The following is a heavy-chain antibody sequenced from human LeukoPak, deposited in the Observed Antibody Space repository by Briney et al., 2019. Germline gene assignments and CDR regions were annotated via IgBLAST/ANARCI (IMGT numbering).Heavy chain of an antibody. CDR2: ISSSSSYI. J-gene: IGHJ4*02. V-gene: IGHV3-21*01. D-gene: IGHD6-19*01. CDR3: ARHKSKEAGTYHFDY. Sequence: GGSLRLSCAASGFTFSSYSMNWVRQAPGKGLEWVSSISSSSSYIYYADSVKGRFTISRDNAKNSLYLQMNSLRAEDTAVYYCARHKSKEAGTYHFDYWGQGTLVTVSS. CDR1: GFTFSSYS.